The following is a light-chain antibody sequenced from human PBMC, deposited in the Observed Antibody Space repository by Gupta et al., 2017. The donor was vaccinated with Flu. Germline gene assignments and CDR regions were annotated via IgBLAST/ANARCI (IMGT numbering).Light chain of an antibody. Sequence: SVLTPPPSASGTPGQRVTISCSGSSSNIGTNTVNWYQQLPGTAPKLLIYTNGQRPSGVPDRFSGSKSGTSASLAISGLQAEDEADYYCAAWDDSLNGWVFGGGTKLTVL. CDR2: TNG. CDR1: SSNIGTNT. CDR3: AAWDDSLNGWV. J-gene: IGLJ3*02. V-gene: IGLV1-44*01.